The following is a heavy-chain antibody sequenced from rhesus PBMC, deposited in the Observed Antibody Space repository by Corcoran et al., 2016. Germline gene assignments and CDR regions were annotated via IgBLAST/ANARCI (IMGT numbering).Heavy chain of an antibody. V-gene: IGHV4-165*01. CDR1: GGSFSGSS. D-gene: IGHD2-15*01. CDR2: ISGSSGST. J-gene: IGHJ4*01. CDR3: ARDPSLVVGHFDY. Sequence: QVQLQESGPGLVKPSETLSLTCAVSGGSFSGSSWGWIRQPPGKGLEWIGYISGSSGSTDYNPSLKSRVIISTDTSKNQFSLKLSSVTAADTAVYYCARDPSLVVGHFDYWGQGVLVTVSS.